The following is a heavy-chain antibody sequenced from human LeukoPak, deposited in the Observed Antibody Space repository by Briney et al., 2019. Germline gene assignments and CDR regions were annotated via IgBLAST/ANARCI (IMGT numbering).Heavy chain of an antibody. J-gene: IGHJ4*02. CDR2: INPNSGGT. CDR3: ARGKSGIAARPFDY. V-gene: IGHV1-2*02. CDR1: GYTFTGYY. Sequence: ASVKVSGKASGYTFTGYYMHSVRQAPGQGLEWMGWINPNSGGTNYAQKFQGRVTMTRDTSISTAYMELSRLRSDDTAVYYCARGKSGIAARPFDYWGQGTLVTVSS. D-gene: IGHD6-6*01.